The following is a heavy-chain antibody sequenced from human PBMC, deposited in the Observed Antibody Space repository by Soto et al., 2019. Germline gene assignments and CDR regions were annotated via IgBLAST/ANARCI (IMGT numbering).Heavy chain of an antibody. CDR3: AIDEGIAARPVGMDV. Sequence: QVQLVQSGAEVKKPGASVKVSCKASGYTFTSYYMHWVRQAPGQGLEWMGIINPSGGSTSYAQKLHGRVTKTRDTFTSTVYMELSRLRSEVTVVYDCAIDEGIAARPVGMDVWGQGTTVSVSS. D-gene: IGHD6-6*01. CDR2: INPSGGST. V-gene: IGHV1-46*01. J-gene: IGHJ6*02. CDR1: GYTFTSYY.